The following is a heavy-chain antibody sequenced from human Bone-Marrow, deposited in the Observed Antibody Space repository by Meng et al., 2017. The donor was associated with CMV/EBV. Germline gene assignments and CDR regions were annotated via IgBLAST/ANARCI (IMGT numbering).Heavy chain of an antibody. D-gene: IGHD6-13*01. V-gene: IGHV3-7*01. Sequence: LSLTCAASGFTFSSYWMSWVRQAPGKGLAWVANIKQDGSEKYYVDSGKGRFTISRDNAKNSLYLQMNSLRAEDTAVYYCARDSAAGPTFFDYWGHGTLVTVSS. CDR2: IKQDGSEK. CDR3: ARDSAAGPTFFDY. CDR1: GFTFSSYW. J-gene: IGHJ4*01.